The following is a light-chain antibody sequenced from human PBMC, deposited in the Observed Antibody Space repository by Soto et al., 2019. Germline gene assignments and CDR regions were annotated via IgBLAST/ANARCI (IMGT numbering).Light chain of an antibody. Sequence: DIQMTQSPSTLSATAGDRVTITCRASQSISSWLAWYQQKPGKAPKLLIYDASNLESGVPSRFSGSGSGTEFTLTISNLQPDDCATYYCQQYENYWTFGQGTKVEIK. CDR1: QSISSW. J-gene: IGKJ1*01. CDR3: QQYENYWT. CDR2: DAS. V-gene: IGKV1-5*01.